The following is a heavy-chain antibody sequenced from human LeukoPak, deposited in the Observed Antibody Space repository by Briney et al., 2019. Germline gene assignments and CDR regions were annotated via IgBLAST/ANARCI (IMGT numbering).Heavy chain of an antibody. Sequence: SETLSLTCTVSGGSVSGYYWSWIRQPPGKGLGWIAYIYYSGSTNYNPSLKSRVTISVDTSKNQFSLRLSSVTAADTAVYYCARRTRWAQDFDYWGQGTRVTVSS. D-gene: IGHD5-24*01. CDR1: GGSVSGYY. CDR2: IYYSGST. CDR3: ARRTRWAQDFDY. J-gene: IGHJ4*02. V-gene: IGHV4-59*08.